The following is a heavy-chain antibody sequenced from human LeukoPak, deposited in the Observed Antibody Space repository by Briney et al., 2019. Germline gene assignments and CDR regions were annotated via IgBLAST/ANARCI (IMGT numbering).Heavy chain of an antibody. CDR2: ITASGTAM. D-gene: IGHD1-26*01. J-gene: IGHJ4*02. Sequence: GGSLRLSCAASGFTFSSYSMNWVRQAPGKGLEWVSHITASGTAMFYADSVKGRFAISRDNAKNSLYLQMNSLRDEDTAVYYCASSGSYRFDYWGQGTLVTVSS. V-gene: IGHV3-48*02. CDR1: GFTFSSYS. CDR3: ASSGSYRFDY.